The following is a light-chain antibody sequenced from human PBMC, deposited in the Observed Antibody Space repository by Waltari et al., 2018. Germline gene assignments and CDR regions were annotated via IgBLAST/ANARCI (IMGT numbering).Light chain of an antibody. CDR1: SSHVGGYNY. Sequence: QSALTQPASVSGSPGQSITISCTGTSSHVGGYNYVSWYQQPPGKAPKLMIYEVSNRPSGVSNRFSGSKSGNTASLTISGLQAEDEADYYCSSYTSSSTLVFGGGTKLTVL. J-gene: IGLJ2*01. V-gene: IGLV2-14*01. CDR2: EVS. CDR3: SSYTSSSTLV.